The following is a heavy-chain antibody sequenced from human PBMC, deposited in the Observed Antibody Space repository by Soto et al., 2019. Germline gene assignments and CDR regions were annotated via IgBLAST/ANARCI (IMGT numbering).Heavy chain of an antibody. Sequence: QITLKESGPTLVRPTQTLTLTCAFSGFSLSISGVGVGWIRQPPGKALEWLAVIYWDDSKHYSPSLRSRLTITKDTSKYQVVLTMTNMDPMATGTYYCAHKGPEDWPLDYWGQGTLVTVSS. J-gene: IGHJ4*02. CDR3: AHKGPEDWPLDY. D-gene: IGHD3-9*01. CDR2: IYWDDSK. V-gene: IGHV2-5*02. CDR1: GFSLSISGVG.